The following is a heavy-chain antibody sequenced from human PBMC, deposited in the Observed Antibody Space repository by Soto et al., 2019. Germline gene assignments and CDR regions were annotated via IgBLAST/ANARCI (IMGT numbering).Heavy chain of an antibody. CDR3: ARGWGYDSNDYYYAY. D-gene: IGHD3-22*01. CDR1: GGTFSRHA. J-gene: IGHJ4*01. V-gene: IGHV1-69*01. CDR2: IIPIFGTA. Sequence: QVQLVQSGAEVRKPGSSVNVSRKASGGTFSRHAISWVRQAPGQGLEWMGGIIPIFGTANHAQKVQGRVTISADEATSTVYMELSSLRSEDTAMYYCARGWGYDSNDYYYAYWGQGTLVIVSS.